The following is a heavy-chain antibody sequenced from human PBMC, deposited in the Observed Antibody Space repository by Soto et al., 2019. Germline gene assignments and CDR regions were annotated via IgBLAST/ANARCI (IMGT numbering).Heavy chain of an antibody. Sequence: GGSLRLSCAASGFTFSSYWMSWVRQAPGKGLEWVANIKQDGSKKYYSGYVKGRFTISRDNAKNSLYQQMNSVRAEDKDVYYGARVVWAGTGGYLDLWGRGTLVTVSS. D-gene: IGHD6-19*01. J-gene: IGHJ2*01. CDR2: IKQDGSKK. CDR3: ARVVWAGTGGYLDL. CDR1: GFTFSSYW. V-gene: IGHV3-7*01.